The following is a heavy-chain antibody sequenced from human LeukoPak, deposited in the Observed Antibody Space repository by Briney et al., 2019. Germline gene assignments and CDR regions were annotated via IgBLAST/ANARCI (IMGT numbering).Heavy chain of an antibody. CDR1: GFTFGKYW. J-gene: IGHJ4*02. V-gene: IGHV3-7*03. D-gene: IGHD3-3*01. Sequence: QPGGSLRLSCVASGFTFGKYWMSWVRQAPGKGLEWVANIKLDGSEKNYVDSVKGRFTISRDNTKNSLYLQMNCLRAEDTAVFYCARDQYDTWSRRGNFDSWGQGTLVIVSS. CDR2: IKLDGSEK. CDR3: ARDQYDTWSRRGNFDS.